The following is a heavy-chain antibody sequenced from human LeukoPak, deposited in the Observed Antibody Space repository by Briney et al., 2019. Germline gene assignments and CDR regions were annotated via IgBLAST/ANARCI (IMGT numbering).Heavy chain of an antibody. CDR2: IIPIFGTA. J-gene: IGHJ4*02. CDR3: ARARAEPSAFDY. CDR1: GGTFSSYA. V-gene: IGHV1-69*06. Sequence: SVKVSCKASGGTFSSYAISWVRQAPGQGLEWMGGIIPIFGTANYAQKFQGRVTITADKSTSTAYMELSSLRSEDTAVYYCARARAEPSAFDYWGQGTLVTVSS. D-gene: IGHD1-14*01.